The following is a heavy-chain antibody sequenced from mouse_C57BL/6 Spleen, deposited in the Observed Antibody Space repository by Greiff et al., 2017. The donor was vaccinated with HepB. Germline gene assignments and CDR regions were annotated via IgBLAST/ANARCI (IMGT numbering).Heavy chain of an antibody. CDR1: GYTFTSYW. D-gene: IGHD1-1*01. J-gene: IGHJ2*01. CDR2: IHPSDSDT. CDR3: ATIGDGRGYDFDY. V-gene: IGHV1-74*01. Sequence: QVQLQQPGAELVKPGASVKVSCKASGYTFTSYWMHWVKQRPGQGLEWIGRIHPSDSDTNYNQKFKGKATLTVYKSSSTAYMQLSNLTSEDSAVYYCATIGDGRGYDFDYWGQGTTLTVSS.